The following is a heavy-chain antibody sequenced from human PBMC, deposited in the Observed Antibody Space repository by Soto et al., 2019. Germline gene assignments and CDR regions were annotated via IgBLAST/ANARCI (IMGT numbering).Heavy chain of an antibody. CDR1: GFTFSSYA. V-gene: IGHV3-23*01. D-gene: IGHD1-1*01. Sequence: PGGSLRLSCAASGFTFSSYAMSWVRQAPGKGLEWVSAISSSGGSTYYADSVKGRFTISRDNSKNTLYLQMNSLRAEDTAIYYCATNSSDDGRYYFDYWGQGTLVTVSS. CDR3: ATNSSDDGRYYFDY. J-gene: IGHJ4*02. CDR2: ISSSGGST.